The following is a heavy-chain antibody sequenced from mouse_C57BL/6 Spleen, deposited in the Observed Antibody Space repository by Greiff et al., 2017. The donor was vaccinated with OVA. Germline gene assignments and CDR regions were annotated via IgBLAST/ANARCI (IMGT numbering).Heavy chain of an antibody. Sequence: VQLQQSGAELARPGASVKLSCKASGYTFTSYGISWVKQRTGQGLEWIGEIYPRSGNTYYNEKFKGKATLTADKSSSTAYMELRSLTSEDSAVYFCARSLGGNYWYFDVWGTGTTVTVSS. CDR3: ARSLGGNYWYFDV. V-gene: IGHV1-81*01. CDR2: IYPRSGNT. CDR1: GYTFTSYG. J-gene: IGHJ1*03. D-gene: IGHD2-1*01.